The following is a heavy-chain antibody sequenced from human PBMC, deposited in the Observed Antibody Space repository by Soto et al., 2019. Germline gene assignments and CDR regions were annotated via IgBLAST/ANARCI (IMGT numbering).Heavy chain of an antibody. CDR2: ISGSGGST. CDR1: GFTFSSYA. CDR3: ATDYILSSIAAHDDRYYFDY. J-gene: IGHJ4*02. D-gene: IGHD6-6*01. V-gene: IGHV3-23*01. Sequence: PGGSLRLSCAASGFTFSSYAMSWVRQAPGKGLEWVSAISGSGGSTYYADSVKGRFTISRDNSKNTLYLQMNSLRAEDTAVYYCATDYILSSIAAHDDRYYFDYWGQGTLVTVSS.